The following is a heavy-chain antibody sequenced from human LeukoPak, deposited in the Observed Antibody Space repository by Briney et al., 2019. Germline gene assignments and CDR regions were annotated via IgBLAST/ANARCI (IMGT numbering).Heavy chain of an antibody. Sequence: SETLSLTCTVSGGSISSSSYYWGWIRQPPGKGLEWIGSIYYSGSTYYNPSLKSRVTISVDTSKNQFSLKLSSVTAADTAVYYCARCGEGGSYPPFDYWGQGTLVTVSS. CDR1: GGSISSSSYY. CDR2: IYYSGST. D-gene: IGHD3-16*02. J-gene: IGHJ4*02. CDR3: ARCGEGGSYPPFDY. V-gene: IGHV4-39*07.